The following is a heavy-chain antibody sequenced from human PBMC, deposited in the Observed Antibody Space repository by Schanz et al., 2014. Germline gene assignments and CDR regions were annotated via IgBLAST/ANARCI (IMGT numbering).Heavy chain of an antibody. J-gene: IGHJ4*02. V-gene: IGHV3-23*04. Sequence: EVLLVDSGGGLVQPGGSLRLSCGASGFTFSAHAMSWVRQAPGKGPEWFSAISGSGRDTYYAASVKGRFTISRDSSKNSLSVQMNSLRAEDTAVYYSAKELRPGTASARGSFDYWGQGTMVTVSS. D-gene: IGHD1-26*01. CDR2: ISGSGRDT. CDR1: GFTFSAHA. CDR3: AKELRPGTASARGSFDY.